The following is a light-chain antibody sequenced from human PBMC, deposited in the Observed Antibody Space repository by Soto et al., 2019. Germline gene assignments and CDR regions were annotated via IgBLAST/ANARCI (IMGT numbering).Light chain of an antibody. J-gene: IGLJ1*01. CDR1: NSDVGSYNY. CDR2: NVY. V-gene: IGLV2-14*03. CDR3: SSYTISRTDV. Sequence: QSVLTLPASASGSPRVSGTIAGTGTNSDVGSYNYVSWHQQHPGKAPKLMIYNVYDRPSGISNRFSGSKSGNTASLTISGLQGEDEADYYCSSYTISRTDVFGTGTKVTVL.